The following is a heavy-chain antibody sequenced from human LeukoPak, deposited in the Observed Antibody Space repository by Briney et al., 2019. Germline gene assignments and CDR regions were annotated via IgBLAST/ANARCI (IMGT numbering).Heavy chain of an antibody. CDR3: ARDPTNTCGYYVYFDR. J-gene: IGHJ4*02. D-gene: IGHD3-10*02. CDR2: ISAYNGDT. V-gene: IGHV1-18*01. CDR1: GYTFRNYG. Sequence: ASVKSSCTASGYTFRNYGISWVRQAPGQGLEWMGWISAYNGDTNYAQKFQGRVTMTTDTPTSTAYMELRSLRSDDTAVYYCARDPTNTCGYYVYFDRLSRGSLVTVSS.